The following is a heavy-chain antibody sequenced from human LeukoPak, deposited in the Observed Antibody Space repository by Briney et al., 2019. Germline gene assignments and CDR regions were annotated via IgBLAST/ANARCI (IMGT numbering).Heavy chain of an antibody. CDR3: ARSTTRSGAFDI. CDR1: GGSISSSSYY. CDR2: IYYSGST. J-gene: IGHJ3*02. D-gene: IGHD1-26*01. Sequence: SETLSLTCTVSGGSISSSSYYWGWIRQPPGKGLEWIGSIYYSGSTYYNPSLKSRVTISVDTSKNQFSLKLSSVTAADTAVYYCARSTTRSGAFDIWGQGTMVIVSS. V-gene: IGHV4-39*01.